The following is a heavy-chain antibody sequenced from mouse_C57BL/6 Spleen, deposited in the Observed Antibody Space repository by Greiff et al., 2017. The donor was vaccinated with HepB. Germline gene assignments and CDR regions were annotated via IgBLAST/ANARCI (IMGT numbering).Heavy chain of an antibody. CDR1: GYTFTSYW. CDR3: ARGGGKRLYYYAMDY. CDR2: INPSNGGT. J-gene: IGHJ4*01. D-gene: IGHD3-2*02. Sequence: QVQLQQPGTELVKPGASVKLSCKASGYTFTSYWMHWVKQRPGQGLEWIGNINPSNGGTNYNEKFKSKATLTVDKSSSTAFMQLSSLTSEDSAVYYCARGGGKRLYYYAMDYWGQGTSVTVSS. V-gene: IGHV1-53*01.